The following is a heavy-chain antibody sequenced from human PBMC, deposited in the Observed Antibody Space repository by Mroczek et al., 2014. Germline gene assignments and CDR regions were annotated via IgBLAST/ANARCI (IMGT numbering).Heavy chain of an antibody. CDR2: INHSGST. Sequence: QVQLQESGAGLLKPSETLSLTCAVYGGSFSGYYWSWIRQPPGKGLEWIGEINHSGSTNYNPSLKSRVTISVDTSKNQFSLKLSSVTAADTAVYYCARGYSSSWIAYYYYGMDVWGQGTTVTVSS. V-gene: IGHV4-34*01. CDR3: ARGYSSSWIAYYYYGMDV. D-gene: IGHD6-13*01. J-gene: IGHJ6*02. CDR1: GGSFSGYY.